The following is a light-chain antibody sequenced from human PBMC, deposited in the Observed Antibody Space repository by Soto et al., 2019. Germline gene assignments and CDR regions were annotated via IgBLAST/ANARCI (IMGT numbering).Light chain of an antibody. J-gene: IGKJ1*01. CDR2: GAS. Sequence: DIVLTQSPATLTLSPGERATLSCRASQSVGTYVSWFQQKPGHPPRLLISGASNRAPGIPARFSGSGSGTDFSLTISSLEPDDIAVYYCQQNSNLQGTLGQGTKVDLK. CDR3: QQNSNLQGT. V-gene: IGKV3-11*01. CDR1: QSVGTY.